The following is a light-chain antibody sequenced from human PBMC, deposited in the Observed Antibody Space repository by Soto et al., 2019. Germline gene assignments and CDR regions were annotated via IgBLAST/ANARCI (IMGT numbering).Light chain of an antibody. CDR3: QQYDSYPFT. Sequence: DLQVTQHPSSLSASVGDRVTITCRASQGIKNYLAWYQQKPGETPKLLIYAASTLESGIPPRFSGSGSGTDFTLTISSLQPDDFATYYCQQYDSYPFTFGPGTKVDIK. CDR1: QGIKNY. J-gene: IGKJ3*01. V-gene: IGKV1-27*01. CDR2: AAS.